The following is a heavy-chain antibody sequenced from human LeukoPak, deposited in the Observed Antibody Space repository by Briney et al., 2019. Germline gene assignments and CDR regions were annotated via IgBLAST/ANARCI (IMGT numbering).Heavy chain of an antibody. CDR2: IYYSGST. V-gene: IGHV4-59*01. CDR3: ARVDTAMAIDY. CDR1: GGSISSYY. J-gene: IGHJ4*02. D-gene: IGHD5-18*01. Sequence: PSETLSLTCTVSGGSISSYYWSWIRQPPGKGLEWIGYIYYSGSTNYNPSLKSRVTISVDTSKNQFSLKLSSVTAADTAVYYCARVDTAMAIDYWGQGTLVTVSS.